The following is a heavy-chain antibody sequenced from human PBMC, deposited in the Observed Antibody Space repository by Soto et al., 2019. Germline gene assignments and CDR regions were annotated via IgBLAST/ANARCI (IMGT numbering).Heavy chain of an antibody. CDR2: ISSSGSTI. D-gene: IGHD6-19*01. J-gene: IGHJ4*02. V-gene: IGHV3-48*03. CDR3: ARVNIAVAGTFDY. CDR1: GFTFSSYE. Sequence: PGGSLRLSCAASGFTFSSYEMNWVRQAPGKGLEWVSYISSSGSTIYYADSVKGRFTISRDNAKNSLYLQMNSLRAEDTAVYYCARVNIAVAGTFDYWGQGTRVTVSS.